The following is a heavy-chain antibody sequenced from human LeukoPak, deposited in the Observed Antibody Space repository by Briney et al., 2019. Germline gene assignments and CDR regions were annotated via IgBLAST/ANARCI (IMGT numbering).Heavy chain of an antibody. Sequence: GGSLRLSCADSGFTLDDYAMHWVRQAPGKGLEWVSGISGNGDSIGYADSVKGRFTISRDNAKNSLYLQMNSLRPEDTALYYCAKGPLYYYMDVWAKGPRPPSP. J-gene: IGHJ6*03. CDR3: AKGPLYYYMDV. V-gene: IGHV3-9*01. CDR2: ISGNGDSI. CDR1: GFTLDDYA.